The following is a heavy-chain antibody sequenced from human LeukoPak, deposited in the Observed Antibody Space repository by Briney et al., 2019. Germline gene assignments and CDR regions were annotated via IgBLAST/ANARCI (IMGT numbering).Heavy chain of an antibody. D-gene: IGHD3-22*01. CDR2: INHSRSA. J-gene: IGHJ4*02. CDR1: GGSFSGYY. CDR3: ARRRSSGNYYFDF. Sequence: PSETLSLTCAVYGGSFSGYYWNWIRQPPGKGLEWIGEINHSRSANYNPSLKSRVTTSVDTSRNQFSLNLTSVTAADTAVYYCARRRSSGNYYFDFWGQGTLVTVSS. V-gene: IGHV4-34*01.